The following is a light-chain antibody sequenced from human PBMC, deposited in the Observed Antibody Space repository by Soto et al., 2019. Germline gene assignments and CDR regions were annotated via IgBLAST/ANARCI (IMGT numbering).Light chain of an antibody. Sequence: QSALTQPRSVSESPGQSVTISCTGTSSDVGGYNYVSWYQHHPGKAPKLMISDVNKRPSGVPDRFSGSKSGNTASLTISGVQPEDEADYYCCSYAGGYTIWVFGGGTKVTVL. CDR3: CSYAGGYTIWV. V-gene: IGLV2-11*01. J-gene: IGLJ3*02. CDR1: SSDVGGYNY. CDR2: DVN.